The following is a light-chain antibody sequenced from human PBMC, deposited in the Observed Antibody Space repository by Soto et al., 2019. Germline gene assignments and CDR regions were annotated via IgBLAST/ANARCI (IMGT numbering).Light chain of an antibody. Sequence: QSALTQPASVSGSPGQSITISCTGTSSDVGGYNYVSWYQQHPGKAPKLMIYDVSNRPSGVSNRFSGSKSGNTASLTISGLRAEDEADYYCSSYTSSSTRHVVFGGGTKLTVL. CDR3: SSYTSSSTRHVV. J-gene: IGLJ2*01. CDR2: DVS. CDR1: SSDVGGYNY. V-gene: IGLV2-14*01.